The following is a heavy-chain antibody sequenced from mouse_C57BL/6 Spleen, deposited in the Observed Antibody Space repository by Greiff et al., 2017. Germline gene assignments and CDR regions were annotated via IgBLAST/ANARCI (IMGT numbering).Heavy chain of an antibody. Sequence: EVQVVESGGDLVKPGGSLKLSCAASGFTFSSYGMSWVRQTPDKRLEWVATISSGGSYTYYPDSVKGRFTISRDNAKNTLYLQMSSLKSEDTAMYYCARHDDYDGYFDYWGQGTTLTVSS. J-gene: IGHJ2*01. CDR1: GFTFSSYG. D-gene: IGHD2-4*01. CDR2: ISSGGSYT. V-gene: IGHV5-6*01. CDR3: ARHDDYDGYFDY.